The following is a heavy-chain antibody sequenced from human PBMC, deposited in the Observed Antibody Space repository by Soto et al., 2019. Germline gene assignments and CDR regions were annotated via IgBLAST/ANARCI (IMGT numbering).Heavy chain of an antibody. D-gene: IGHD3-10*01. CDR3: ARDIDGSGSWDY. CDR1: GFTFSNSE. Sequence: EVQLVESGGGLVQPGGSLRLSCAASGFTFSNSEMNWVRQAPGKGLEWISYITSSGSTIYYADSVKGRFTISRDNAKNSLYLQMNSLRAEDTAVYYCARDIDGSGSWDYWGQGTLVTVSS. V-gene: IGHV3-48*03. J-gene: IGHJ4*02. CDR2: ITSSGSTI.